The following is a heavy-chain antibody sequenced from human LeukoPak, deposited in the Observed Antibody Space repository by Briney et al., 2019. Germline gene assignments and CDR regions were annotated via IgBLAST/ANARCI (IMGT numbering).Heavy chain of an antibody. D-gene: IGHD2-2*01. CDR1: GFTFSSYA. CDR3: AKEGCSSTSCYEIDY. J-gene: IGHJ4*02. V-gene: IGHV3-23*01. Sequence: GGSLRPSCAASGFTFSSYAMSWVRQAPGKGLEWVSAISGSGGSTYYADSVKGRFTISRDNYNNTLYLQMNSLRAEDTAVYYCAKEGCSSTSCYEIDYWGQGTLVTVSS. CDR2: ISGSGGST.